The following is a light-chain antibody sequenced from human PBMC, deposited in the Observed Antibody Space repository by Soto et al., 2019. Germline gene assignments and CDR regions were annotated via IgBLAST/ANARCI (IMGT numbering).Light chain of an antibody. CDR3: SSFTRSNSYV. J-gene: IGLJ1*01. CDR1: SSDVGAYNY. Sequence: QSALTQPASVSGSPGQSITISCTGTSSDVGAYNYVSWYQQHPGKVPKLMIYDVSDRPSGVSNLFSGSKSGNTASLTISGLQAEDEADYYCSSFTRSNSYVFGTGTKLTVL. V-gene: IGLV2-14*03. CDR2: DVS.